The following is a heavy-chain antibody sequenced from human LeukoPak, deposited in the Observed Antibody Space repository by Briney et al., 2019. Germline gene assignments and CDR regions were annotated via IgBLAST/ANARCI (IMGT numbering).Heavy chain of an antibody. CDR1: EFTFCTYA. Sequence: GGPLRLSCSASEFTFCTYAMLWVRRAPGKGLEYVSAISSNGRDTYYAASVRGRFSISRVNSNNTLYLQMNSLRPEDTAMYYCARLAAAGHSDYWGQGALVAVSS. CDR3: ARLAAAGHSDY. V-gene: IGHV3-64D*06. D-gene: IGHD6-25*01. CDR2: ISSNGRDT. J-gene: IGHJ4*02.